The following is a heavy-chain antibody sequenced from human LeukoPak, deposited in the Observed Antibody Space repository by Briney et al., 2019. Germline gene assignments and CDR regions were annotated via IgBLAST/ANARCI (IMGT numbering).Heavy chain of an antibody. V-gene: IGHV4-34*01. D-gene: IGHD3-22*01. CDR1: GGSFSGYY. CDR2: INHSGST. CDR3: ARLGYYDSSGYYRGPNWFDP. J-gene: IGHJ5*02. Sequence: SETLALTCAVYGGSFSGYYWSWIRQPPGKGLEWIGEINHSGSTNYNPSLKSRVTISVDTSKNQFSLKLSSVTAADTAVYYCARLGYYDSSGYYRGPNWFDPWGQGTLVTVSS.